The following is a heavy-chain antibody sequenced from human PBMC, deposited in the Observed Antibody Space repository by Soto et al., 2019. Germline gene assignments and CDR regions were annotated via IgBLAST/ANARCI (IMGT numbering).Heavy chain of an antibody. CDR3: ASEQS. J-gene: IGHJ5*02. D-gene: IGHD6-19*01. CDR1: VFPFSNYA. CDR2: ISYDGSIK. Sequence: PGGSLRLSCAASVFPFSNYAMYWVRQAPGKGLEWVAVISYDGSIKYYADSVKGRFTISRDNSKNTLYLQMNSLGAEDTAVYYCASEQSWGQGTLVTVSS. V-gene: IGHV3-30-3*01.